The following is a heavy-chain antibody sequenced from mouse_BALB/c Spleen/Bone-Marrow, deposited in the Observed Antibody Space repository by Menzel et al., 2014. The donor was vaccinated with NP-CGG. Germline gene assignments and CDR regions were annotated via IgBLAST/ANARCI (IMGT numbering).Heavy chain of an antibody. J-gene: IGHJ2*01. Sequence: QVQLQQSGAELVMPGASVKMSCKASGYTFTDYWMHWVKQRPGQGLEWIGAIDTSDSYTSYNQKFKGKATLTVDESSSTAYMQLSSLTSEDSAVYYCAFYYGNYGDYWGQCTTLTVSS. CDR1: GYTFTDYW. CDR3: AFYYGNYGDY. CDR2: IDTSDSYT. V-gene: IGHV1-69*01. D-gene: IGHD2-1*01.